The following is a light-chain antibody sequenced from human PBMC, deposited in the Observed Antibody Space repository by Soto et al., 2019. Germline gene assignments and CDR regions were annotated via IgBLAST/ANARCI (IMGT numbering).Light chain of an antibody. CDR2: GAS. V-gene: IGKV3-20*01. Sequence: EIVLTQSPGTLSLSPGERATLSCRASQSVSSSYLAWYQQKPGQAPRLLIYGASSRATGIPDRFSGSGSGPDFPLTISRLETEDFAVYYCEQYGSSWTFGQGTKVEIK. CDR1: QSVSSSY. CDR3: EQYGSSWT. J-gene: IGKJ1*01.